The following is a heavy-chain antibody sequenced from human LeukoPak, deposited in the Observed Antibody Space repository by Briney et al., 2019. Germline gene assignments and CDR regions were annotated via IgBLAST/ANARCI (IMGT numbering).Heavy chain of an antibody. CDR3: ARDTDYDILTGYYPNWFDP. D-gene: IGHD3-9*01. J-gene: IGHJ5*02. CDR2: IYSGGST. Sequence: HSGGSLRLSCAASGFIVSSNYMSWVRQAPGKGLEWVSVIYSGGSTYYADSVKVRFTISRDNSKNTLYLQMNSLGAEDTAVYYCARDTDYDILTGYYPNWFDPWGQGTLVTVSS. V-gene: IGHV3-53*01. CDR1: GFIVSSNY.